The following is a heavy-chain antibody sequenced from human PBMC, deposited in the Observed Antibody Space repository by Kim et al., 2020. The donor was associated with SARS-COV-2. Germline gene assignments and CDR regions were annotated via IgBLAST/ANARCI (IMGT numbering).Heavy chain of an antibody. D-gene: IGHD3-10*01. CDR2: ISAYNGNT. J-gene: IGHJ3*02. V-gene: IGHV1-18*01. CDR3: AREGKELLWFGELFPWAFDI. CDR1: GYTFTSYG. Sequence: ASVKVSCKASGYTFTSYGISWVRQAPGQGLEWMGWISAYNGNTNYAQKLQGRVTMTTDTSTSTAYMELRSLRSDDTAVYYCAREGKELLWFGELFPWAFDIWGQGTMVTVSS.